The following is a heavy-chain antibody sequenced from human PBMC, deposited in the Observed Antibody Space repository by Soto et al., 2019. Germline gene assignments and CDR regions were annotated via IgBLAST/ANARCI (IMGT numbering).Heavy chain of an antibody. D-gene: IGHD3-3*01. CDR3: APRTYYDFWSGYYTGNFDY. CDR2: INHSGST. CDR1: GGSFSGYY. V-gene: IGHV4-34*01. Sequence: SETLSLTCAVYGGSFSGYYWSWIRQPPGKGLEWIGEINHSGSTNYNPSLKSRVTISVDTSKNQFSLKLSSVTAADTAVYYCAPRTYYDFWSGYYTGNFDYWGQGTLVTVSS. J-gene: IGHJ4*02.